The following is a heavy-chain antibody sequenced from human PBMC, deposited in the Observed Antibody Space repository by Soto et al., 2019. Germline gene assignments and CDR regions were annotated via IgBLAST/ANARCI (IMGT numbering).Heavy chain of an antibody. Sequence: QVQLQESGPGLVKPSETLSLTCTVSGGSISSYYWSWIRQPAGKGLEWIGRIYTSGSTNYNPSLKSRVTMSVDTSKNQFSVKLSSVTAADTAVYYCARAPATPNSPYYFDYWGQGTLVTVSS. V-gene: IGHV4-4*07. D-gene: IGHD7-27*01. CDR3: ARAPATPNSPYYFDY. CDR2: IYTSGST. CDR1: GGSISSYY. J-gene: IGHJ4*02.